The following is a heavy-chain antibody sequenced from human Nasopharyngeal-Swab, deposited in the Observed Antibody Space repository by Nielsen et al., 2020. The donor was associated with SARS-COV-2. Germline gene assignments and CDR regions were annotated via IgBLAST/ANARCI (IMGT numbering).Heavy chain of an antibody. Sequence: GESLKISCKGSGYSFTSYWIAWVRQMPGKGLEWVGIIYPRDSDTRYSPSFQGQVNISADKSISTAYLQWSILKASATAMYYCVRPEGVATSFKYYFQYGMDVWGHGTMVTVPS. J-gene: IGHJ6*02. CDR3: VRPEGVATSFKYYFQYGMDV. CDR1: GYSFTSYW. CDR2: IYPRDSDT. D-gene: IGHD5-12*01. V-gene: IGHV5-51*01.